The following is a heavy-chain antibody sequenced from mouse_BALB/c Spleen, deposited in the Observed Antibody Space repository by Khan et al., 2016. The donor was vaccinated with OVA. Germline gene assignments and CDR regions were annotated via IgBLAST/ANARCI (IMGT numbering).Heavy chain of an antibody. CDR3: ARTARIKY. CDR1: GYSITSGYG. J-gene: IGHJ2*01. Sequence: EVQLQESGPGLVKPSQSLSLTCTVTGYSITSGYGWNWIRQFPGNKLEWTAYISYSGSTNYNPSLKSRFSITRDTSKNQFFLQLNSVTTEDTATYYCARTARIKYWGQGTTLTVSS. CDR2: ISYSGST. D-gene: IGHD1-2*01. V-gene: IGHV3-2*02.